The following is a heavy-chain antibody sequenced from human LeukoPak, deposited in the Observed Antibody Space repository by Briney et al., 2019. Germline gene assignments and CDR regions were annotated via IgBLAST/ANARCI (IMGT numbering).Heavy chain of an antibody. V-gene: IGHV4-39*01. CDR3: ARLYYYDSSGYYSGFDY. J-gene: IGHJ4*02. CDR2: IYYSGST. D-gene: IGHD3-22*01. CDR1: GGSISSSSYY. Sequence: SETLSLTCTVSGGSISSSSYYWGWIRQPPGKGLEWIGSIYYSGSTYYYPSLKSRVTISVDTSKNQFSLKLSSVTAADTAVYYCARLYYYDSSGYYSGFDYWGQGTLVTVSS.